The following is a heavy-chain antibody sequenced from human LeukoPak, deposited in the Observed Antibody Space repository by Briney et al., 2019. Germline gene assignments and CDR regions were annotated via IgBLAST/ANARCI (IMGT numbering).Heavy chain of an antibody. CDR3: ARAVSYYPEHNWFDP. CDR1: GFTFSSYA. J-gene: IGHJ5*02. V-gene: IGHV3-30-3*01. D-gene: IGHD3-10*01. CDR2: ISYDGSNK. Sequence: GGSLRLSCAASGFTFSSYAMHWVRQAPGKGLEWVAVISYDGSNKYYADSVKGRFTISRDNSKNTLYLQMNSLRAEDTAVYYCARAVSYYPEHNWFDPWGQGTLVTVSS.